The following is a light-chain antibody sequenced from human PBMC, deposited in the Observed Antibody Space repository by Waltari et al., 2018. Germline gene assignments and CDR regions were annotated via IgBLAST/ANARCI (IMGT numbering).Light chain of an antibody. V-gene: IGKV2-30*02. J-gene: IGKJ3*01. CDR2: KVS. CDR1: QRLIPSYGNTY. CDR3: MQGAHWPPT. Sequence: DVVMTQSPLSLPVTLGQPASISCMTSQRLIPSYGNTYLIWFHQRPGQSPRRLIYKVSNRDSGVPDRFSGSGSGADFTLRISRVEAEDGGLYYCMQGAHWPPTFGPGTKVDFK.